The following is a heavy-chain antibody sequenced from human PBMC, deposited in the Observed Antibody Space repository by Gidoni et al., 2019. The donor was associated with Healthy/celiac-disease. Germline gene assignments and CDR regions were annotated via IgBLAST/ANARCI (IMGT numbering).Heavy chain of an antibody. CDR1: GFTFSSYG. CDR3: AKCYSNYDVCNFDY. J-gene: IGHJ4*02. Sequence: QVQLVESGGGVVQPGRSLRLSCAAAGFTFSSYGMHWVRQAPGKGLEWVAVISYDGSNKYYADAVKGRFTISRDNSKNPLYLQMNSLRAEDTAVYYCAKCYSNYDVCNFDYWGQGTLVTVSS. D-gene: IGHD4-4*01. V-gene: IGHV3-30*18. CDR2: ISYDGSNK.